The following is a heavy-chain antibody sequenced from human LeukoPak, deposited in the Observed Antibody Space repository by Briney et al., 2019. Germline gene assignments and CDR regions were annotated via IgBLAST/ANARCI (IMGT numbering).Heavy chain of an antibody. CDR1: GFTFSNYA. J-gene: IGHJ4*02. Sequence: GGSLRLSCAASGFTFSNYAMSWVRQAPGKGLEWVSAISGIGGSTYYADSVKGRFTISRDNSKYTLYLQMNSLRAEDTAVYYCAKDHISSWNLYYFDFWGQGTLVTVSS. D-gene: IGHD6-13*01. CDR3: AKDHISSWNLYYFDF. V-gene: IGHV3-23*01. CDR2: ISGIGGST.